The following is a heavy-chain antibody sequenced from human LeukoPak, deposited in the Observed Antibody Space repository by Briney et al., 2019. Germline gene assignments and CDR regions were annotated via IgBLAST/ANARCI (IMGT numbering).Heavy chain of an antibody. CDR2: IYTSGST. D-gene: IGHD1-1*01. Sequence: PSETLSLTCTVSGGSISSGSYYWSWIRQPAGKGLEWIGRIYTSGSTNYNPSLKSRVTISVDTSKNQFSLKLSSVTAADTAVYYCARHPGTPANYFDYWGQGTLVTVSS. J-gene: IGHJ4*02. CDR3: ARHPGTPANYFDY. CDR1: GGSISSGSYY. V-gene: IGHV4-61*02.